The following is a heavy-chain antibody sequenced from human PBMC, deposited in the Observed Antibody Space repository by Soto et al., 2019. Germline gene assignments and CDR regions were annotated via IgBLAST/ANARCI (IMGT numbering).Heavy chain of an antibody. CDR1: GGSVSSSSYY. Sequence: SETLSLTCTVSGGSVSSSSYYWGWLRQPPGKGLEWIGYIYYSGSTYYNPSLKSRVTISVDTSKNQFSLKLSSVTAADTAVYYCARGDEDIVVVPAALRLYYYMDVWGKGTTVTVSS. V-gene: IGHV4-31*03. CDR2: IYYSGST. CDR3: ARGDEDIVVVPAALRLYYYMDV. D-gene: IGHD2-2*01. J-gene: IGHJ6*03.